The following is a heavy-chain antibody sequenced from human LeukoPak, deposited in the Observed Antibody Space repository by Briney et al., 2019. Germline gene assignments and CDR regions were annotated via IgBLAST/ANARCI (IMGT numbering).Heavy chain of an antibody. J-gene: IGHJ6*03. Sequence: PGGSLRLSCAASGFTFSSYSMNWVRQAPGKGLEWVANIKQDGSEKYYVDSVKGRFTISRDNAKNSLYLQMNSLRAEDTAVYYCARGITIFGVVAYYYMDVWGKGTTVTVSS. D-gene: IGHD3-3*01. CDR1: GFTFSSYS. V-gene: IGHV3-7*01. CDR3: ARGITIFGVVAYYYMDV. CDR2: IKQDGSEK.